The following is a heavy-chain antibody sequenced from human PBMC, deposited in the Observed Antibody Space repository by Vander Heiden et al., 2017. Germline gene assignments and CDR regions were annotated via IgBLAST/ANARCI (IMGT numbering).Heavy chain of an antibody. V-gene: IGHV3-23*01. CDR2: ISGSGSNT. CDR1: GLTLTSTA. D-gene: IGHD1-20*01. CDR3: AKDFGDNGFYYGLDV. J-gene: IGHJ6*02. Sequence: VQLSVSGGGVVQPGGSLILSCAASGLTLTSTAMNWVRQATGKGLEWVSVISGSGSNTYYADSVKGRFTISRDNSKDTLYLQMSSLRAEDTAVYYCAKDFGDNGFYYGLDVWGQGTTVTVSS.